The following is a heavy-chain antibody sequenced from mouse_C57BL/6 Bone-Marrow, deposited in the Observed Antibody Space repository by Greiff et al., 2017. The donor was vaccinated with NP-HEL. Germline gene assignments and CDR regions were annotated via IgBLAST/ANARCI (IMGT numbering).Heavy chain of an antibody. CDR1: GYTFTSYW. Sequence: VKLQQPGAELVKPGASVKMSCKASGYTFTSYWITWVKQRPGQGLEWIGDIYPGSGSTNYNEKFKSKATLTVDTSSSTAYMQLSSLTSEDSAVYYCARNDYGSSTGGNWYFDVWGTGTTVTVSS. D-gene: IGHD1-1*01. V-gene: IGHV1-55*01. CDR2: IYPGSGST. CDR3: ARNDYGSSTGGNWYFDV. J-gene: IGHJ1*03.